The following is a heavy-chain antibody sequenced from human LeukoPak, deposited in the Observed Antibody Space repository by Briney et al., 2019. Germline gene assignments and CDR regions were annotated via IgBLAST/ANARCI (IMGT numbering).Heavy chain of an antibody. CDR3: ARIRDDYNPLDY. J-gene: IGHJ4*02. CDR2: ISYDGSNK. V-gene: IGHV3-30*03. D-gene: IGHD5-24*01. Sequence: GGSLRLSCAASGFTFDTYSMNWVRQAPGKGLEWVAVISYDGSNKYYADSVKGRFTISRDNSKNTLYLQMNSLRAEDTAVYYCARIRDDYNPLDYWGQGTLVTVSS. CDR1: GFTFDTYS.